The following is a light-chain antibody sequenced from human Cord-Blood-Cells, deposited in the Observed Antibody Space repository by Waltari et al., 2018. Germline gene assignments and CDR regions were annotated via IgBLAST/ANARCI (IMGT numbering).Light chain of an antibody. CDR1: NIGSKS. J-gene: IGLJ2*01. V-gene: IGLV3-21*04. Sequence: SYVLTQPPSVSVAPGKTARITCGGNNIGSKSVHWYQQKPGQAPVLVIYYDRHRPSGIPERFSVSNSGNTATLTISSVEAGDEADYDCQVWDSSSDHVVFGGGTRLTVL. CDR2: YDR. CDR3: QVWDSSSDHVV.